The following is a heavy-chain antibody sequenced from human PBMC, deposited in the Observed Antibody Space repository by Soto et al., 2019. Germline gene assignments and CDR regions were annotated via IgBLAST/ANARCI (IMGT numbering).Heavy chain of an antibody. J-gene: IGHJ5*02. CDR2: IYHSGST. D-gene: IGHD1-1*01. V-gene: IGHV4-30-2*01. CDR1: GGSISSGGYS. Sequence: QLQLQESGSGLVRPSQTLSLTCAVSGGSISSGGYSWNWIRQPPGKGLEWIGYIYHSGSTLYNPSLKSRVTISVDKSKNQFSLKLTSVTAADTAVYYCARDQLEGNWFDPWAREPWSPSPQ. CDR3: ARDQLEGNWFDP.